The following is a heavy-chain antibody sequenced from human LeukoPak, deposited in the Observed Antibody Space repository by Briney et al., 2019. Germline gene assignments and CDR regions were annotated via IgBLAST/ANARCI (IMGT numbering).Heavy chain of an antibody. Sequence: GGSLRLSCAASGFTFSSYSMNWVRQAPGKGLEWVSSISSSSYIYHADSVKGRFTISRDNAKNSLYLQMNSLRAEDTAVYYCARDPYSGLFDYWGQGTLVTVSS. CDR1: GFTFSSYS. CDR3: ARDPYSGLFDY. V-gene: IGHV3-21*01. J-gene: IGHJ4*02. CDR2: ISSSSYI. D-gene: IGHD4-11*01.